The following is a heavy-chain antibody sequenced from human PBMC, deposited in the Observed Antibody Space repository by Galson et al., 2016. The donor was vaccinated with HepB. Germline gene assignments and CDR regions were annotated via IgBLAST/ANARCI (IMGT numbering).Heavy chain of an antibody. CDR3: ARSGVWGTHRSPDY. V-gene: IGHV3-30-3*01. CDR1: GFIFSTYT. D-gene: IGHD3-16*02. CDR2: ISYDGSSK. J-gene: IGHJ4*02. Sequence: SLRLSCAASGFIFSTYTMNWVRQAPGNGLEWVAVISYDGSSKYHADSVEGRFTISRDNSKNTLYLQMNSLRVEDTALYYCARSGVWGTHRSPDYWGQGTLVTVSS.